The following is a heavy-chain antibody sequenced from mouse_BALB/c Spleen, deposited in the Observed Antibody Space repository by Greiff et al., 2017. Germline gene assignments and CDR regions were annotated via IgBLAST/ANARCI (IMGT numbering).Heavy chain of an antibody. D-gene: IGHD1-1*02. V-gene: IGHV1-14*01. CDR1: GFSFTDYD. CDR2: INPYNDGT. Sequence: EVQLQQSGPGLVKPGASLKLSCTASGFSFTDYDMYWVKQKPGQGLEWIGYINPYNDGTKYNKKFKGQATLTSDKPSSTASIELSSLTSEDSAVYFCAEMLRWSCWGEGTTLSVSP. CDR3: AEMLRWSC. J-gene: IGHJ2*01.